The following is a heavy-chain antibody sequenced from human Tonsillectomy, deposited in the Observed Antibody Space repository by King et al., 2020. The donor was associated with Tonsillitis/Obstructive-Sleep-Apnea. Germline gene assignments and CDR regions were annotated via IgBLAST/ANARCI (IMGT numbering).Heavy chain of an antibody. D-gene: IGHD2-2*01. CDR3: ARDLGYCTSASCYAGFDI. J-gene: IGHJ3*02. Sequence: DVQLVESGGGLVQPGGSLRLSCAASGFTFSRYYMNWVRQAPGKGLDWVANIKQDGSEQYYVDFVRGRFTISRDNAKNSLYLQMNSLRAEDTALYYCARDLGYCTSASCYAGFDIWGQGTMVTVSS. CDR1: GFTFSRYY. V-gene: IGHV3-7*04. CDR2: IKQDGSEQ.